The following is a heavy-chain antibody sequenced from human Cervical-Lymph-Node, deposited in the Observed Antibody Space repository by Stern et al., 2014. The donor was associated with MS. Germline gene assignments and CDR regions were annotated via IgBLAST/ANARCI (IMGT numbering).Heavy chain of an antibody. J-gene: IGHJ4*02. CDR3: ATEKGACSGDXXXXTFDS. Sequence: VQLVESGGGVIQPGRSLRLSCAASGFSFSRHGMHWVRQVPGKGLEWVAVIWFDGTNEKYEDSEKCRFTISRNNSKNSLYLQMNNLRMEDTAIYYCATEKGACSGDXXXXTFDSWGQGTXXXVSS. CDR2: IWFDGTNE. CDR1: GFSFSRHG. V-gene: IGHV3-33*03. D-gene: IGHD2-15*01.